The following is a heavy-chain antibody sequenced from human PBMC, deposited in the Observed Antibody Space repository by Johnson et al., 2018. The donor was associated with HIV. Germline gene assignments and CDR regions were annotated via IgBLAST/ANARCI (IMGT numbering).Heavy chain of an antibody. V-gene: IGHV3-30*03. Sequence: QVQLVESGGGVVQPGRSLRLSCAASGFTFSSYGMHWVRQAPGKGLEWVAVISYDGSNKYYADSVKGRFTISRDNSKNTLYLQMNSLRAEDTAVYYCATPVTGTRDAFDIWGQGTMVTVFS. J-gene: IGHJ3*02. CDR2: ISYDGSNK. CDR1: GFTFSSYG. D-gene: IGHD1-7*01. CDR3: ATPVTGTRDAFDI.